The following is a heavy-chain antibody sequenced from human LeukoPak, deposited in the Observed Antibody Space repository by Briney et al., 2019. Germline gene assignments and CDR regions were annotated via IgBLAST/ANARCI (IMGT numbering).Heavy chain of an antibody. J-gene: IGHJ4*02. CDR1: GFTFSTYW. CDR3: ERDSAGNDY. V-gene: IGHV3-7*01. D-gene: IGHD6-13*01. CDR2: IKQDGSEK. Sequence: GGSLRLSCAATGFTFSTYWMSWVRQAPGKGLEWVANIKQDGSEKYYVDSVKGRFTISRGNAKNSLYLQMNSLRAEDTAMYYCERDSAGNDYWGQGTLVTVSS.